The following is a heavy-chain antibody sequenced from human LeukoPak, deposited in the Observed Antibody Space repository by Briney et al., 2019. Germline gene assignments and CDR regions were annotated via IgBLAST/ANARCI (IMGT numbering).Heavy chain of an antibody. J-gene: IGHJ4*03. D-gene: IGHD1-1*01. Sequence: PVGSLRLSCAASGFTFSSHDMNWVRQAPGKGLDWVSGISGRGGTTFYADSVKGRFTISRDISKNTLYLQMNSLRAEDTAVYYCAKVTWEDPLNDLWGQGTLVTVSS. V-gene: IGHV3-23*01. CDR2: ISGRGGTT. CDR3: AKVTWEDPLNDL. CDR1: GFTFSSHD.